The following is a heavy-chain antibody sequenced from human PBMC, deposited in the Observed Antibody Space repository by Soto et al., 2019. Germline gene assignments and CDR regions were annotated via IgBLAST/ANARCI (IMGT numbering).Heavy chain of an antibody. D-gene: IGHD3-16*01. J-gene: IGHJ6*02. V-gene: IGHV4-38-2*02. CDR3: ARYAYDSRGHDEQH. Sequence: PSETLSLTCSVSGSSINRGYYWGWIRRAPGKGLEWIGSISHRGATYYTPSLKSRATISLDTSNNQFTLSLTSATVADTAIYYCARYAYDSRGHDEQHWGQGATVTVSS. CDR2: ISHRGAT. CDR1: GSSINRGYY.